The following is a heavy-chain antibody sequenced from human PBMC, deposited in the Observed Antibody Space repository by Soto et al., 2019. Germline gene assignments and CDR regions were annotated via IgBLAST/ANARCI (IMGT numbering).Heavy chain of an antibody. D-gene: IGHD2-15*01. J-gene: IGHJ6*02. CDR3: ARDQVVAASYYYYGMDV. CDR2: ISSSGSTI. V-gene: IGHV3-48*03. Sequence: EVQLVESGGGLVQPGGSLRLSCAASGFTFSSYEMNWVRQAPGKGLEWVSYISSSGSTIYYADSVKGRFTISRDNAKNSLYLQMNSLRAEDTAVYCCARDQVVAASYYYYGMDVWGQGTTVTVSS. CDR1: GFTFSSYE.